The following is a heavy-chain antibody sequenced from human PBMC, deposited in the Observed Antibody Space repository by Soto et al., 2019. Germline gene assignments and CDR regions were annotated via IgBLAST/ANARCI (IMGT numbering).Heavy chain of an antibody. CDR3: ARVLGACILGRDGPGWFDP. CDR2: IYYSGST. Sequence: SETLSLTCTVSGGSISSYYWSWIRQPPGKGLEWIGYIYYSGSTNYNPSLKSRVTISVDTSKNQFSLKLSSVTAADTAVYYCARVLGACILGRDGPGWFDPSGQGIMVTVSS. CDR1: GGSISSYY. J-gene: IGHJ5*02. D-gene: IGHD3-16*01. V-gene: IGHV4-59*12.